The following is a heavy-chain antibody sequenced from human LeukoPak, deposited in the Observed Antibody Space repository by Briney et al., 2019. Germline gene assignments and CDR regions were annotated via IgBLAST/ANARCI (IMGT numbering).Heavy chain of an antibody. J-gene: IGHJ6*02. D-gene: IGHD2-21*02. Sequence: PGGSLRLSCAASGFTFSSYAMHWVRQAPGKGLEWVAVISYDGSNKYYADSVKGRFTIPRDNSKNTLYLQMNSLRAEDTAVYYCASLPDNHDCKYGMDVWGQGTTVTVSS. V-gene: IGHV3-30*04. CDR3: ASLPDNHDCKYGMDV. CDR2: ISYDGSNK. CDR1: GFTFSSYA.